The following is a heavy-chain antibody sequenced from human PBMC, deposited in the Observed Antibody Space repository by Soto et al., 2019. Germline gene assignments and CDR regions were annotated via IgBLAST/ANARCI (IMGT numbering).Heavy chain of an antibody. Sequence: EAQVVESGGGLVQPGGSLRLSCAASGFTFSSHWMHWVRQAPGKGLVWVSRVDTDGGTTTYADSVKGRFTISRDNAKNTVYLQMSSLRAEDTAIYYCVRDRPHNWFDPWGQGTLVTVSS. CDR1: GFTFSSHW. CDR3: VRDRPHNWFDP. CDR2: VDTDGGTT. V-gene: IGHV3-74*01. J-gene: IGHJ5*02.